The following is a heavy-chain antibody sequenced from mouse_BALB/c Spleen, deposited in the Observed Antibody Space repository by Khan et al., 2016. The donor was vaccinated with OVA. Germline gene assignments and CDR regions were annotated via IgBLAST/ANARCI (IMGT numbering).Heavy chain of an antibody. Sequence: QVQLQQPGAELVKPGASVKLSCKASGYTFTSYWMHWVKQRPGQGLEWIGEINPNNGRSNYNEKVKSKAILTVDKSSSTAYMQLSSLTSADSAVYHCARYYGNYAFAYWGQGTLVTVSA. J-gene: IGHJ3*01. D-gene: IGHD2-1*01. CDR3: ARYYGNYAFAY. V-gene: IGHV1S81*02. CDR1: GYTFTSYW. CDR2: INPNNGRS.